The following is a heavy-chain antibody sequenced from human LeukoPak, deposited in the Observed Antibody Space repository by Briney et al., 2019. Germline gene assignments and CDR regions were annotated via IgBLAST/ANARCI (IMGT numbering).Heavy chain of an antibody. CDR3: QGGRF. J-gene: IGHJ4*02. CDR2: IKSKTDGGTT. CDR1: GFTFTNAW. Sequence: GGSLRLSCSSSGFTFTNAWMSSVRQAPGKGLEWVGRIKSKTDGGTTDYAAPVKGRCSISRDDSKKTLYLQMNSLKSEDTAVYYCQGGRFWGQGTLVSVS. D-gene: IGHD1-26*01. V-gene: IGHV3-15*01.